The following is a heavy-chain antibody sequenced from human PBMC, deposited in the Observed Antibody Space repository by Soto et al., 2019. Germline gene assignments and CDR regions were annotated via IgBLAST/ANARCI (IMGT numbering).Heavy chain of an antibody. J-gene: IGHJ6*02. CDR3: AKDLGPLRLLNYYFYGLDV. D-gene: IGHD2-15*01. V-gene: IGHV3-53*01. CDR2: IESGGST. CDR1: GFTVSNTY. Sequence: GGSLRLSCNTSGFTVSNTYMSWVRQARGMGLEWVAVIESGGSTHYADSVKGRFTISRDIPKNMIYLQLHTLRAEDTAVYYCAKDLGPLRLLNYYFYGLDVWGQGTTVTVSS.